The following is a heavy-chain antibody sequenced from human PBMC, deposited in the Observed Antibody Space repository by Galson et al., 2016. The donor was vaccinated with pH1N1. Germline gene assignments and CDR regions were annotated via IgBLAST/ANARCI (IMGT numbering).Heavy chain of an antibody. D-gene: IGHD4-17*01. Sequence: SLRLSCAVSGFTFRNYGMHWVRQAPGKGLEWVAVIWFGGSNKYYADSVKGRFTVSRDNSKNTLYLQMNSLRPEDTAMYYCAKDPGGGAVTMFYFDYWGQGTLVTVSS. V-gene: IGHV3-30*18. CDR2: IWFGGSNK. CDR3: AKDPGGGAVTMFYFDY. J-gene: IGHJ4*02. CDR1: GFTFRNYG.